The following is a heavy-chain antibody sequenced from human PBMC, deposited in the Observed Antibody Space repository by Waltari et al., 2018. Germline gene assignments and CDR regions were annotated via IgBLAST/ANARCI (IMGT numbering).Heavy chain of an antibody. D-gene: IGHD3-22*01. CDR2: INHSGST. CDR1: GGSFSGYY. V-gene: IGHV4-34*01. CDR3: ARVPLYYYDSSGYFDY. Sequence: QVQLQQWGAGLLKPLETLSLTCAVYGGSFSGYYWSWIRQPPGKGLEWIGEINHSGSTNYNPSLKSRVTISVDTSKNQFSLKLSSVTAADTAVYYCARVPLYYYDSSGYFDYWGQGTLVTVSS. J-gene: IGHJ4*02.